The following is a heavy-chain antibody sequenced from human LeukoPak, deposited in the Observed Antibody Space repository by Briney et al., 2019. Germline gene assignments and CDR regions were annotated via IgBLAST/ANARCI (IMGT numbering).Heavy chain of an antibody. CDR2: IIPIFGTA. V-gene: IGHV1-69*05. CDR3: ARDGYGDYTDDY. CDR1: GGTFSSYA. J-gene: IGHJ4*02. Sequence: GASVKVSFKASGGTFSSYAISWVRQAPGQGLEWMGRIIPIFGTANYAQKFQGRVTITTDESTSTAYMELSSLRSEDTAVYYCARDGYGDYTDDYWGQGTLVTVSS. D-gene: IGHD4-17*01.